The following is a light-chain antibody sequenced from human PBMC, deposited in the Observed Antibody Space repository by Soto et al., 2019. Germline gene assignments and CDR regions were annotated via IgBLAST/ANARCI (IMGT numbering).Light chain of an antibody. CDR3: QSYDSSLSGWV. Sequence: QSALTQPPSVSGAPGQRVTISCTGSSSNIGAGYDVHWYQQLPGTAPKLLIYGNSNRPSGGPDRFSGSKSGTSASLAITGLQAEDEADYYCQSYDSSLSGWVFGGGTKLTVL. CDR1: SSNIGAGYD. CDR2: GNS. V-gene: IGLV1-40*01. J-gene: IGLJ3*02.